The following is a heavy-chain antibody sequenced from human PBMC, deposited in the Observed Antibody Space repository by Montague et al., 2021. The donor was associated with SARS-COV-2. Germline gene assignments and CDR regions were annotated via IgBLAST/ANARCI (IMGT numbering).Heavy chain of an antibody. D-gene: IGHD6-13*01. CDR2: INHSGST. V-gene: IGHV4-34*01. J-gene: IGHJ4*02. CDR3: ARERYSSSWHYRFGNPIDY. Sequence: SETLSLTCAVYGGSFSGYYWSWIRQPPGKGLEWIGEINHSGSTNYNPSLKSRVTISVDTSKNQFSLKLSSVTAADTAVYYCARERYSSSWHYRFGNPIDYWGQGTLVTVSS. CDR1: GGSFSGYY.